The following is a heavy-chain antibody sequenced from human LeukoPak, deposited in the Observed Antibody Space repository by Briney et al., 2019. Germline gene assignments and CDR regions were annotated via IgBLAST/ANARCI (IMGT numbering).Heavy chain of an antibody. CDR3: ARDEMAAAGDHFDY. J-gene: IGHJ4*02. CDR2: ISAYNGNT. V-gene: IGHV1-18*01. Sequence: ASVKVSCKASGYTLTGYGISWVRQAPGQGLEWMGWISAYNGNTNYAQKLQGRVTMTRDTPTSTAYMELRSLRSDDTAVFYCARDEMAAAGDHFDYWGQGTLVTVSS. CDR1: GYTLTGYG. D-gene: IGHD6-13*01.